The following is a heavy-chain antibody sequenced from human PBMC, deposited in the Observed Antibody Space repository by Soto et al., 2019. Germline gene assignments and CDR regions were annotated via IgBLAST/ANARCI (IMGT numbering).Heavy chain of an antibody. CDR2: ISGSGGST. CDR1: GFTFSSQA. CDR3: ATGLQHLY. J-gene: IGHJ4*02. D-gene: IGHD6-13*01. V-gene: IGHV3-23*01. Sequence: EVLLLESGGGLVQPGGSLRLSCAASGFTFSSQAMSWVRQAPGKGLQWVSTISGSGGSTYYADSVKGRFAISRDNSKNALYLQMNSLRAEDMAIYYCATGLQHLYWGQGTLVTVSS.